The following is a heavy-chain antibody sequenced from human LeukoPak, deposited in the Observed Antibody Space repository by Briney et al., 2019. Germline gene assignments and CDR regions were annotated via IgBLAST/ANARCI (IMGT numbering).Heavy chain of an antibody. V-gene: IGHV4-39*01. J-gene: IGHJ3*02. CDR1: GGSISSSIYY. CDR2: IYYSGST. CDR3: ARPFIMITFGGVIETDAFDI. Sequence: SETLSLTCTVSGGSISSSIYYWGWIRQPPGKGLEWIGSIYYSGSTYYNPSLKSRVTISVDTSKNQFSLKLSSVTAADTAVYYCARPFIMITFGGVIETDAFDIWGQGTMVTVSS. D-gene: IGHD3-16*02.